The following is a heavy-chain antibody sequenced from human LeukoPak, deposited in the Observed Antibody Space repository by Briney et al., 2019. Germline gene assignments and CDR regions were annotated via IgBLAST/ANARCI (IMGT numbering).Heavy chain of an antibody. J-gene: IGHJ5*02. CDR3: ARSSRYMDWFDP. CDR2: IYHSGST. CDR1: GGSISSGGYY. V-gene: IGHV4-30-2*01. Sequence: SETLSLTCTASGGSISSGGYYWSWIRQPPGKGLEWIGYIYHSGSTYYNPSLKSRVTISVDRSKNQFSLKLSSVTAADTAVYYCARSSRYMDWFDPWGQGTLVTVSS. D-gene: IGHD5-24*01.